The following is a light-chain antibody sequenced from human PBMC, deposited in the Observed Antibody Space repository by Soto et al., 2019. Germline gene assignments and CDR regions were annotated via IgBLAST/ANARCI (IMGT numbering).Light chain of an antibody. J-gene: IGKJ4*01. CDR3: QQYYSTPGT. CDR2: WAS. CDR1: QRVLYSSNNKNY. V-gene: IGKV4-1*01. Sequence: DIAMTQSPASLAVSLGERATLNCKSSQRVLYSSNNKNYLAWYQQKTGQPPNLLIYWASTLESGLPDRFSGSGSGTDFPLTISSLQAEDVAVYYCQQYYSTPGTFGGGTKVEIK.